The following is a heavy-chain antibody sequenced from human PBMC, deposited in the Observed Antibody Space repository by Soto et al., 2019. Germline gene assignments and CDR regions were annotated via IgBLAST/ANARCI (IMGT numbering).Heavy chain of an antibody. CDR3: ARVLRGYSYHHGANYYYGMDV. J-gene: IGHJ6*02. Sequence: SVKVSCKASGFTFTRSAVQWVRQARGQRLEWIGWIVVGSANTIYAQKFQERVTVTRDMSTSTAYMEVTSVTAADTAVYYCARVLRGYSYHHGANYYYGMDVWGQGTTVTVSS. CDR1: GFTFTRSA. D-gene: IGHD5-18*01. CDR2: IVVGSANT. V-gene: IGHV1-58*01.